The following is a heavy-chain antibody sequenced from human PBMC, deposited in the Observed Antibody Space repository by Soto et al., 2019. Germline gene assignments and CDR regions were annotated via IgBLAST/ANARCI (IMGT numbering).Heavy chain of an antibody. CDR1: GFTFSSYA. V-gene: IGHV3-23*01. D-gene: IGHD4-17*01. CDR3: AKDSALHDYGDYGEEDYYYYGMDV. Sequence: HPGGSLRLSCAASGFTFSSYAMSWVRQAPGKGLEWVSAISGSGGSTYYADSVKGRFTISRDNSKNTLYLQMNSLRAEDTAVYYCAKDSALHDYGDYGEEDYYYYGMDVWGQGTTVTVSS. CDR2: ISGSGGST. J-gene: IGHJ6*02.